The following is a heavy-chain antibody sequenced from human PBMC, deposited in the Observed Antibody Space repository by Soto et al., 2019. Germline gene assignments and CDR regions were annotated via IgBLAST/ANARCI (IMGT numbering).Heavy chain of an antibody. Sequence: ASVKVSCKASGYTFTSYDINWVRQATGQGLEWMGWMNPNSGNTGYAQKFQGRVTMTRNTSISTAYMELSSLRFEDTAVYYCAKGGEGYCSRTSCLYFSDYSGQGTLVTVSS. CDR2: MNPNSGNT. V-gene: IGHV1-8*01. D-gene: IGHD2-2*01. CDR3: AKGGEGYCSRTSCLYFSDY. J-gene: IGHJ4*02. CDR1: GYTFTSYD.